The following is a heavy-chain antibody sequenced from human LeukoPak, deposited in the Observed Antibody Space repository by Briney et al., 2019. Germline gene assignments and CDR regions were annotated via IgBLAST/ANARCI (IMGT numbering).Heavy chain of an antibody. CDR1: GGSISTYY. D-gene: IGHD3-9*01. J-gene: IGHJ4*02. V-gene: IGHV4-4*08. CDR3: ARRDFTSRKYYFDY. Sequence: SETLSLTCTVSGGSISTYYWSWLRQPPGEGLEWLGYIHSSANTYYNPSLKSRVTISVDTSKNQFSLKLSSVTAADTAVYYCARRDFTSRKYYFDYWGQGTLVTVSS. CDR2: IHSSANT.